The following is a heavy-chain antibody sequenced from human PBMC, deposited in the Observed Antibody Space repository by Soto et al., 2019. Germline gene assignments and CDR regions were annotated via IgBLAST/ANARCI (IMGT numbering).Heavy chain of an antibody. CDR3: AREDTLYSSSWYSDYYGMDV. V-gene: IGHV3-33*01. Sequence: LRLSCAASGFTFISYGMHWVRQTPGKGLEWVAVIWYDGSNKYYADSVKGRFTISRDNSKNTLYLQMNSLRAEDTAVYYCAREDTLYSSSWYSDYYGMDVWGQGTTVTVSS. CDR2: IWYDGSNK. D-gene: IGHD6-13*01. J-gene: IGHJ6*02. CDR1: GFTFISYG.